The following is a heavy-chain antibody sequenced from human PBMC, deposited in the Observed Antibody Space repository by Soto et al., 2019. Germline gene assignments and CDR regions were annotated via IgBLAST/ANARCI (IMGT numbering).Heavy chain of an antibody. CDR1: GYTFTTYG. CDR3: PRAFDSIVSSGYSPLDNFQH. Sequence: QVQLVQSGGEVKKPGASVKVSCKASGYTFTTYGITWVRQGPGQGLEWMGWISAYNGNTNYAQKVQGRVTMTTDTSTSKAYRGLRGLEPNDTALYSCPRAFDSIVSSGYSPLDNFQHWGQAPWSPSPQ. CDR2: ISAYNGNT. J-gene: IGHJ1*01. V-gene: IGHV1-18*01. D-gene: IGHD3-22*01.